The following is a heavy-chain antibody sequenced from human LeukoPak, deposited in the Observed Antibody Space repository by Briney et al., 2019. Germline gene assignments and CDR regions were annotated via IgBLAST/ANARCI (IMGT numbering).Heavy chain of an antibody. CDR1: GFTFSGYT. D-gene: IGHD5-24*01. CDR2: IYSGGST. J-gene: IGHJ6*03. Sequence: GGSLRLSCEASGFTFSGYTMNWVRQAPGKGLEWVSVIYSGGSTYYADSVKGRFTISRDNSKNTLYLQMNSLRAEDTAVYYCARRTMATEDYYYYYYMDVWGKGTTVTVSS. V-gene: IGHV3-66*02. CDR3: ARRTMATEDYYYYYYMDV.